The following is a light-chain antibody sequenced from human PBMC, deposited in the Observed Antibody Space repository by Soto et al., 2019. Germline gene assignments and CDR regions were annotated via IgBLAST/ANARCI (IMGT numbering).Light chain of an antibody. CDR1: QSVSSY. Sequence: EIVLTQSPATLSLSPGERATLSCRASQSVSSYLAWYQQRPGQAPRLLMYDACNRATGIPARFSGSGSGTDFTLTISSLEPEDFALYYCQQRSNWPLTFGGGTKVEI. V-gene: IGKV3-11*01. CDR3: QQRSNWPLT. J-gene: IGKJ4*01. CDR2: DAC.